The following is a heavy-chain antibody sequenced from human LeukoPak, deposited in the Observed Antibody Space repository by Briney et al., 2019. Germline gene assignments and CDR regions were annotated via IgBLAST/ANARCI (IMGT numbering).Heavy chain of an antibody. V-gene: IGHV1-2*02. CDR2: INPNSGGT. D-gene: IGHD5-12*01. CDR3: ARDLGGYSGYDD. CDR1: GYTFTSYG. J-gene: IGHJ4*02. Sequence: GASVKVSCKASGYTFTSYGISWVRQAPGQGLEWMGWINPNSGGTNYAQKFQGRVTMTRDTSISTAYMELSRLRSDDTAVYYCARDLGGYSGYDDWGQGTLVTVSS.